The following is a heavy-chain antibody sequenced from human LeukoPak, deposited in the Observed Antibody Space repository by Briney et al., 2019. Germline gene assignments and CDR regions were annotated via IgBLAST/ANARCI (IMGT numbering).Heavy chain of an antibody. Sequence: GESLKISCKGSGSSFTSYWIGWVRQMPGKGLEWMGIIYPGDSDTRYSPSFQGQVTISADKSISTAYLQWSSLKASDTAMYYCARLGSYDSSGYYFAPFDYWGQGTLVTVSS. V-gene: IGHV5-51*01. CDR3: ARLGSYDSSGYYFAPFDY. D-gene: IGHD3-22*01. CDR1: GSSFTSYW. J-gene: IGHJ4*02. CDR2: IYPGDSDT.